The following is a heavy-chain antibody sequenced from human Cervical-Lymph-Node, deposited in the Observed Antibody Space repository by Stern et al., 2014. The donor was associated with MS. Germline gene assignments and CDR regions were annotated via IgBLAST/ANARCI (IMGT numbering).Heavy chain of an antibody. D-gene: IGHD1-26*01. CDR1: GGTFSSYA. CDR3: ARGELKEGLVRGMDV. CDR2: IIRIFGTA. Sequence: MQLVESGAEAKKPGSSVKVSCKASGGTFSSYAISWVRQAPGQGLGWMGGIIRIFGTANYAQKFQGRVTITADESTSTAYMELSSLRSEDTAVYYCARGELKEGLVRGMDVWGQGTTVTVSS. J-gene: IGHJ6*02. V-gene: IGHV1-69*01.